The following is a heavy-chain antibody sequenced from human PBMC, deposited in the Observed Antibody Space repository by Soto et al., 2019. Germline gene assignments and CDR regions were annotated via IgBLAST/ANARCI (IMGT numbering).Heavy chain of an antibody. Sequence: SETLSLTCAVSGGSISSSNWWSWVRQPPGKGLEWIGEIYHSGSTNYNPSLKSRVTISVDKSKNQFSLKLSSVTAADTAVYYCARRDCSGGSCYYGRYYYYYGMDVRGQGTTGTVSS. D-gene: IGHD2-15*01. V-gene: IGHV4-4*02. CDR2: IYHSGST. J-gene: IGHJ6*02. CDR1: GGSISSSNW. CDR3: ARRDCSGGSCYYGRYYYYYGMDV.